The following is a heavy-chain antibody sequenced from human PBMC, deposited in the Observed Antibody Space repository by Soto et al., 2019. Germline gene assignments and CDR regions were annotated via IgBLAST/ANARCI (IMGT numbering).Heavy chain of an antibody. Sequence: GGSLRLSCAASGFTFSNAWMSWVRQAPGKGLEWVGRIKSKTDGGTTDYAAPVKGRFTISRDDSKNTLYLQMNSLKTEDTAVYYCTTDLPLLCFGESEVQGLRWGQGTLVTVSS. CDR1: GFTFSNAW. CDR2: IKSKTDGGTT. CDR3: TTDLPLLCFGESEVQGLR. J-gene: IGHJ4*02. V-gene: IGHV3-15*01. D-gene: IGHD3-10*01.